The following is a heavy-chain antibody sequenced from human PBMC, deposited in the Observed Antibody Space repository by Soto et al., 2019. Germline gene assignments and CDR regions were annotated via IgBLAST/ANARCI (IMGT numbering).Heavy chain of an antibody. V-gene: IGHV3-48*03. CDR3: ARDGVVGAGRYYYYGMDV. J-gene: IGHJ6*02. D-gene: IGHD1-26*01. Sequence: PGGSLRLSCAASGFTFSSYEMNWVRQAPGKGLEWVSYISSSGSTIYYADSVKGRFTISRDNAKNSLYLQMNSLRAEDTAVYYCARDGVVGAGRYYYYGMDVWGQGTTVTVSS. CDR2: ISSSGSTI. CDR1: GFTFSSYE.